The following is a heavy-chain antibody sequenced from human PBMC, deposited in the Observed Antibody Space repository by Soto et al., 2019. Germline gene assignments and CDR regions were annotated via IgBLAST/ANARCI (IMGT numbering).Heavy chain of an antibody. D-gene: IGHD3-10*01. CDR3: AKVRGHAFDI. J-gene: IGHJ3*02. CDR2: IFYSGTT. CDR1: GVSINSGDYY. V-gene: IGHV4-31*03. Sequence: QVQLQESGPGLVKPSQTLSLNCSVSGVSINSGDYYWSWIRQHAGRGLEWIGYIFYSGTTFYNPSLKSRVTISIDASKNQFSLEMSSVTAADTAVYYCAKVRGHAFDIRGQGTMVTVSS.